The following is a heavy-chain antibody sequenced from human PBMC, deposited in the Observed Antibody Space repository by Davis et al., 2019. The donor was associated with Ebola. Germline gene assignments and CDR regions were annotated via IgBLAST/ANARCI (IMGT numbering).Heavy chain of an antibody. V-gene: IGHV1-46*01. CDR1: GYTFTSYY. D-gene: IGHD1-20*01. CDR3: ARDPPKLNWNDADDAFDI. J-gene: IGHJ3*02. Sequence: ASVKVSCKASGYTFTSYYMHWVRQAPGQGLEWMGIINPSGGSTSYAQKFQGRVTMTRDTSTSTVYMELSSLRSEDTAVYYCARDPPKLNWNDADDAFDIWGQGTMVTVSS. CDR2: INPSGGST.